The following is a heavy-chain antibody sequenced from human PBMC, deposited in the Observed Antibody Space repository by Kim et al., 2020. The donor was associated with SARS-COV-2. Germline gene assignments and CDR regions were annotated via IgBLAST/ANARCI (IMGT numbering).Heavy chain of an antibody. J-gene: IGHJ6*02. Sequence: GGSLRLSCAASGFTFSSYGMHWVRQAPGKGLEWVAVISYDGSNKYYADSVKGRFTISRDNSKNTLYLQMNSLRAEDTAVYYCAKDLEQLWLPYYYYYGMDVWGQGTTVTVSS. D-gene: IGHD5-18*01. CDR2: ISYDGSNK. CDR1: GFTFSSYG. V-gene: IGHV3-30*18. CDR3: AKDLEQLWLPYYYYYGMDV.